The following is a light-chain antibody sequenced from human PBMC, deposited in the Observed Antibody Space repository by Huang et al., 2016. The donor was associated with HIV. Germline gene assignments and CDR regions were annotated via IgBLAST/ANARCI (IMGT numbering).Light chain of an antibody. Sequence: DIVLAQSPGTLSVSPGERATLSCRASQSVSTKIAWYQQKPGQAPRLLIYGGSTRANGVPARISGSGSGTDFTLTISSLQSEDSAVYYCQQYSNWPPWTFGQGTKVEIK. V-gene: IGKV3-15*01. CDR2: GGS. J-gene: IGKJ1*01. CDR3: QQYSNWPPWT. CDR1: QSVSTK.